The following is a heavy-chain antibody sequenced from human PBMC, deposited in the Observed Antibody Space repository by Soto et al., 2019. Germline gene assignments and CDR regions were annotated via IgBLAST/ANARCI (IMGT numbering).Heavy chain of an antibody. D-gene: IGHD3-22*01. J-gene: IGHJ4*02. Sequence: QITLKESGPTLVKPTQTLTLTCTFSGFSLSTSGVGVGRIRQPPGKALEWLALIYWDDDKRYSPSLKSRLTITKDTSKNQVVLTMTNMDPVDTATYYCAHTRVVVKDFDYWGQGTLVTVSS. CDR2: IYWDDDK. CDR1: GFSLSTSGVG. CDR3: AHTRVVVKDFDY. V-gene: IGHV2-5*02.